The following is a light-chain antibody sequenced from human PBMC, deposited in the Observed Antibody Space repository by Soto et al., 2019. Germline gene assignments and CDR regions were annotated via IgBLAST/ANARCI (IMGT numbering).Light chain of an antibody. J-gene: IGKJ2*01. CDR3: QHFFSPPFP. Sequence: DIVMTQSPDSLAVSLGERATINCKSSQSLLANCNNKNCLAWYQHKPGQPPKMLILWASTRESGVPARFSGSGSGTDFTLTTSSLQAEDAAVYYCQHFFSPPFPFGQGTKLEIK. V-gene: IGKV4-1*01. CDR1: QSLLANCNNKNC. CDR2: WAS.